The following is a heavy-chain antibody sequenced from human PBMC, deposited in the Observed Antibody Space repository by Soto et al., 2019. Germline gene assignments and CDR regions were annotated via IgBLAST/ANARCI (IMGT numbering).Heavy chain of an antibody. D-gene: IGHD3-22*01. CDR2: ISASGST. V-gene: IGHV4-31*03. J-gene: IGHJ5*02. CDR1: GGSISDGYY. Sequence: SETLSLTCTVSGGSISDGYYWTWIRQHPGKGLGRIGSISASGSTSYNPSLKSRLTVSVDKSKNQFSLNLRSVTAADTAVYYCARRDRSGFSYWLDTWGQGTLVTVSS. CDR3: ARRDRSGFSYWLDT.